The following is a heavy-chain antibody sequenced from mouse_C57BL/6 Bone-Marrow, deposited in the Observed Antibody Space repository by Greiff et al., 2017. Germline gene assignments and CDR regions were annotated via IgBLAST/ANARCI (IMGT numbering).Heavy chain of an antibody. D-gene: IGHD1-1*02. V-gene: IGHV1-81*01. CDR3: VWSAWFAY. CDR2: ISPRSGNT. Sequence: QVQLQQSGAELARPGASVKLSCKASGYTFTSYGISWVKQRTGQGLEWIGEISPRSGNTYYNEKFKGKATLTADKSSSTAYMELRSLTSEDSAVYFCVWSAWFAYWGQGTLVTVSA. CDR1: GYTFTSYG. J-gene: IGHJ3*01.